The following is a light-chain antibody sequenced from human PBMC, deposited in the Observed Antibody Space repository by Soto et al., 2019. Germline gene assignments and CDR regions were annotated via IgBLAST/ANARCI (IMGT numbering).Light chain of an antibody. CDR1: SSDVGGYNY. CDR2: DVS. CDR3: SSYTTSNTLYV. Sequence: QSALTQPASVSGSPGQSITISCTGTSSDVGGYNYVSWCQQHPGKAPKLMIYDVSNRPSGVSDHFSGSKSGNTASLTISGLQAEDEADYYCSSYTTSNTLYVFGTGTKLTVL. J-gene: IGLJ1*01. V-gene: IGLV2-14*03.